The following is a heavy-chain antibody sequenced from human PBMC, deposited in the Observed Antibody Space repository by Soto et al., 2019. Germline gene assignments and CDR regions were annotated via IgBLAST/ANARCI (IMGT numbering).Heavy chain of an antibody. V-gene: IGHV3-23*01. D-gene: IGHD3-22*01. CDR2: ISGSGGRT. CDR3: VKDDGGYPSTAPH. J-gene: IGHJ4*02. CDR1: GITISNYP. Sequence: DVQLLESGGGLVQPGGSLRLSCAASGITISNYPMSWVRQAPGKGLDWVSGISGSGGRTYYADSAKGRFSISKDISKNSLSLQLDSLGVEDTAVYFCVKDDGGYPSTAPHWGQGTLVTVSS.